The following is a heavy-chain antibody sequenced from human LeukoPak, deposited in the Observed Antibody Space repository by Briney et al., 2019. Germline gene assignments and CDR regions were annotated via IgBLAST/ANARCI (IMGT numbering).Heavy chain of an antibody. CDR2: INPNSGGT. J-gene: IGHJ6*03. CDR1: GYTFTGYY. V-gene: IGHV1-2*02. Sequence: AASVKVSCKASGYTFTGYYMHWVRQAPGQGLEWMGWINPNSGGTNYAQKFQGRVTMTRDTSISTAYMELSRLRSDDTAVYYCARDRPLIVVVSAMDVWGKGTTVTVSS. D-gene: IGHD2-2*01. CDR3: ARDRPLIVVVSAMDV.